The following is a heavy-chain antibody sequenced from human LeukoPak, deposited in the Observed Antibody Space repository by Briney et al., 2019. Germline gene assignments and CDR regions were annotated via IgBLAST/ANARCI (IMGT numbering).Heavy chain of an antibody. J-gene: IGHJ5*02. D-gene: IGHD3-9*01. CDR1: GYTFTSYY. Sequence: ASVKVSCKASGYTFTSYYMHWVRQAPGQGLEWMGIINPSGGSTSYAQKFQGRVTMTRDTSTSTVYMELSSLRSEDTAVYYCARDHELRYFDSYLGGFDPWGQGTLVTVSS. V-gene: IGHV1-46*01. CDR2: INPSGGST. CDR3: ARDHELRYFDSYLGGFDP.